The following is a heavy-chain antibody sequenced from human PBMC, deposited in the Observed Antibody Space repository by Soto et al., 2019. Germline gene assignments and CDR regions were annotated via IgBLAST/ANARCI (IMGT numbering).Heavy chain of an antibody. CDR1: GFICSSYD. CDR3: AKATATGGGAFDI. V-gene: IGHV3-23*01. CDR2: ILVDGRT. J-gene: IGHJ3*02. D-gene: IGHD2-8*02. Sequence: GGSLRLFCAASGFICSSYDMSWVRQAPGKGLEWVSTILVDGRTFYVDSVKGRFTISRDSSKNTVYLQMNSLTAGDTALYYCAKATATGGGAFDICGQGTMVTVSS.